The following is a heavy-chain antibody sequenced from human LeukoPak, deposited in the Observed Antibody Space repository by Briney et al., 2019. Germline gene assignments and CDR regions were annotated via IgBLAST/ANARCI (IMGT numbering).Heavy chain of an antibody. J-gene: IGHJ4*01. CDR2: ITSSGTYI. Sequence: PGGSLRLSCAASGFTFNVFHMNWVRQAPGKGLEWISFITSSGTYITYADSIQGRFTISRDNAKNSLYLQMNSLRVDDTALYYCARAAGGWDPDYWSHGTLVSVSS. CDR3: ARAAGGWDPDY. CDR1: GFTFNVFH. V-gene: IGHV3-21*01. D-gene: IGHD1-26*01.